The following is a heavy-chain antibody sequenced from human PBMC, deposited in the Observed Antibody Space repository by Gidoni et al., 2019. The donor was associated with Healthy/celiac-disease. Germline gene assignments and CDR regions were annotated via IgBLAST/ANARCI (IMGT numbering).Heavy chain of an antibody. V-gene: IGHV3-21*01. CDR2: ISSSSSYI. D-gene: IGHD2-2*01. CDR1: GFTFSSYS. J-gene: IGHJ2*01. CDR3: ASKTWCSSTSCYAWYFDL. Sequence: EVQLVESGGGLVKPGGSLSLSCAASGFTFSSYSMNWVRQAPGKGLEWVSSISSSSSYIYYADSVKGRFTISRDNAKNSLYLQMNSLRAEDTAVYYCASKTWCSSTSCYAWYFDLWGRGTLVTVSS.